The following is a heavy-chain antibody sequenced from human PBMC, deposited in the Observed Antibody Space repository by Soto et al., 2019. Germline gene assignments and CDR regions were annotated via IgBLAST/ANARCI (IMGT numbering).Heavy chain of an antibody. CDR1: GFTFSSYG. CDR2: IWYDGSNK. CDR3: ARDQQWLVPISWFNP. J-gene: IGHJ5*02. D-gene: IGHD6-19*01. V-gene: IGHV3-33*01. Sequence: PGGSLRLSCAASGFTFSSYGMHWVRQAPGKGLEWVAVIWYDGSNKYYADSVKGRFTISRDNSKNTLYLQMNSLRAEDTAVYYCARDQQWLVPISWFNPWGQGTLVTVSS.